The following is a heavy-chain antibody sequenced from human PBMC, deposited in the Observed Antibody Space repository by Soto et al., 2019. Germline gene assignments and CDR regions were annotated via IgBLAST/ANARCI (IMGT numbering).Heavy chain of an antibody. J-gene: IGHJ5*02. CDR3: ARGRRNFWCGYSNWFDP. CDR1: GYTFTGYY. Sequence: QVPLVQSGAEVKKPGASVKVSCKASGYTFTGYYMHWVRQATGQGLEWMGWINPNSGGTNYAQKFQGWVTMTRDTSISPAYMELSRPRSADTAVYYCARGRRNFWCGYSNWFDPWGQGTLVIVSS. D-gene: IGHD3-3*01. CDR2: INPNSGGT. V-gene: IGHV1-2*04.